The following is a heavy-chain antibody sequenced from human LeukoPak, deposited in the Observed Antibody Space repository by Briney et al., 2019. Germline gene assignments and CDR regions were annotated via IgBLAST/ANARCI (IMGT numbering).Heavy chain of an antibody. V-gene: IGHV4-59*01. CDR2: IYYSGST. J-gene: IGHJ6*02. CDR1: GGSISGYY. CDR3: ARDRGYCSGGSCYANYGMDV. Sequence: SETLSLTCTVSGGSISGYYWSWIRQPPGKGLEWIGYIYYSGSTNYNPSLKSRVTISVDTSKNQFSLKLSSVTAADTAVYYCARDRGYCSGGSCYANYGMDVWGQGTTVTVSS. D-gene: IGHD2-15*01.